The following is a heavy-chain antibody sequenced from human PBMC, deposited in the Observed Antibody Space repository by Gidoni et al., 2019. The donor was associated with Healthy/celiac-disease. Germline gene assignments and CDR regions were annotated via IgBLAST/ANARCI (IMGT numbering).Heavy chain of an antibody. V-gene: IGHV3-23*01. CDR2: ISGSGGST. D-gene: IGHD2-2*01. CDR1: GFTFSSYA. Sequence: EVQLLESGGGLVQPGGSLRLSCAASGFTFSSYAMSWVRQAPGKGLEWVSAISGSGGSTYYADSVKGRLTISRDNSKNTLYLQMNSLRAEDTAVYYCAKDGRDVVVPAKSRDYGMDVWGQGTTVTVSS. J-gene: IGHJ6*02. CDR3: AKDGRDVVVPAKSRDYGMDV.